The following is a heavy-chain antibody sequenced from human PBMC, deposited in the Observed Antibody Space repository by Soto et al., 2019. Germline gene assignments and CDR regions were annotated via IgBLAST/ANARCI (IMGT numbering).Heavy chain of an antibody. D-gene: IGHD3-16*01. CDR3: ASGITFVGVLNGMDV. J-gene: IGHJ6*04. CDR2: INTYNGKT. V-gene: IGHV1-18*01. Sequence: QVQLVQSGAEVKKPGASVKVSCKASGYTFTTYGITWVRQAPGQGLEWMGWINTYNGKTYYAQKLQGRVTMTTDTSTSTAYMELRSMRSVDTAVDYCASGITFVGVLNGMDVWGKGTTVTVAS. CDR1: GYTFTTYG.